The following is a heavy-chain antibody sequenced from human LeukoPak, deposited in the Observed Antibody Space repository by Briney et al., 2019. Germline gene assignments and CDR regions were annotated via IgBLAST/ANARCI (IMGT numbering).Heavy chain of an antibody. V-gene: IGHV4-34*01. CDR3: ARGNWNDVVGYYFDY. D-gene: IGHD1-1*01. CDR2: INHSGNT. Sequence: PSETLSLTCAVYGGSLSGYYCSWIRQPPGKGLEWIGEINHSGNTNYNPSLKSRATISVDTSKNQFSLKLSSVTAADTAVYYCARGNWNDVVGYYFDYWGQGTLVTVSS. J-gene: IGHJ4*02. CDR1: GGSLSGYY.